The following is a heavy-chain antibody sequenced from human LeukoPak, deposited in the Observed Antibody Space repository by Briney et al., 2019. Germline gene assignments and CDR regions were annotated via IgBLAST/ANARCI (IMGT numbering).Heavy chain of an antibody. CDR1: GFTFDDYG. CDR3: ARGSSEAARQLWLCFEI. J-gene: IGHJ3*02. CDR2: INWNGGST. Sequence: GGSLRLSCAASGFTFDDYGMSWVRQAPGKGLEWVSGINWNGGSTGYADSVKGRFTISRDNAKNSLYLQMNSLRAEDTALSYCARGSSEAARQLWLCFEIWGQGTMVTVSS. D-gene: IGHD5-18*01. V-gene: IGHV3-20*04.